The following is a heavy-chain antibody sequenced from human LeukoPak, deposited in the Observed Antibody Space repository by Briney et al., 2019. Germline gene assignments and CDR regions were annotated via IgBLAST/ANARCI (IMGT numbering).Heavy chain of an antibody. CDR1: AFTFSSYA. J-gene: IGHJ4*02. CDR3: ATDILTGYYLVY. D-gene: IGHD3-9*01. Sequence: GGSLRLSCAASAFTFSSYAMSWVRQAPGKGLEWVSAISGVGGSTFYADSVKGRFTISRDNSKNTLYLQMNSLRAEDTAVYYCATDILTGYYLVYWGQGTLVTVSS. CDR2: ISGVGGST. V-gene: IGHV3-23*01.